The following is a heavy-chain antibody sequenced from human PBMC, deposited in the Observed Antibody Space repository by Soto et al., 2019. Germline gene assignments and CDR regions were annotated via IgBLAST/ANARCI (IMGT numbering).Heavy chain of an antibody. J-gene: IGHJ4*02. V-gene: IGHV3-23*01. Sequence: EVQLLESGGGLVQPGGSLRLSCAASGFTFSSYAMSRVRQAPGKGLEWVSAISGSGGSTYYADSVKGRFTISRDNSKNTLYLQMNSLRAEDTAVYYCANDAMVLLWFPNWGQGTLVTVSS. D-gene: IGHD3-10*01. CDR1: GFTFSSYA. CDR3: ANDAMVLLWFPN. CDR2: ISGSGGST.